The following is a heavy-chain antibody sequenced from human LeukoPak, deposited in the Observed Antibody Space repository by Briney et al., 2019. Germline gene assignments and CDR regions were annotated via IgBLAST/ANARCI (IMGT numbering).Heavy chain of an antibody. CDR1: GFTFSSYG. Sequence: GGSLRLSCAASGFTFSSYGMHWVRQAPVKGLEWVAVISYDGSNKYYADSVKGRFTISRDNSKNTLYLQMNSLRAEDTAVYYCAKDREYGDYEVDLWGRGTLVTVSS. CDR2: ISYDGSNK. CDR3: AKDREYGDYEVDL. J-gene: IGHJ2*01. V-gene: IGHV3-30*18. D-gene: IGHD4-17*01.